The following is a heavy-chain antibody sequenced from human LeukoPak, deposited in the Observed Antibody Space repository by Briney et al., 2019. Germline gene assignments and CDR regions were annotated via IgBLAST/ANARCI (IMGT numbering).Heavy chain of an antibody. CDR1: GGSFSGYY. Sequence: SETLSLTCAVYGGSFSGYYWSWIRQPPGKGLEWIGEINHSGGTNYNPSLKSRVTISVDTSKNQFSLKLSSVTAADTAVYYCARGWQWLLRRGAFDIWGQGTMVTVSS. CDR2: INHSGGT. V-gene: IGHV4-34*01. D-gene: IGHD6-19*01. J-gene: IGHJ3*02. CDR3: ARGWQWLLRRGAFDI.